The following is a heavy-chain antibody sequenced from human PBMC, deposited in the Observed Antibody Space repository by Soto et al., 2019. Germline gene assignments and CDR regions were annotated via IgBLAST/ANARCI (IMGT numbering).Heavy chain of an antibody. Sequence: GGSLRLSCAASGFTFSSYGMHWVRQAPGKGLEWVAVISYDGSNKYYADSVKGRFTISRDNSKNTLYLQMNSLRAEDTAVYYCAKDKYNWNYYFDYWGQGTLVTVSS. V-gene: IGHV3-30*18. CDR1: GFTFSSYG. CDR3: AKDKYNWNYYFDY. J-gene: IGHJ4*02. D-gene: IGHD1-7*01. CDR2: ISYDGSNK.